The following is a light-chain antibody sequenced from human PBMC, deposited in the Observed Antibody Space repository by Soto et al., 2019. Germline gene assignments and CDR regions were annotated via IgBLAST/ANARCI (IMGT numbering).Light chain of an antibody. V-gene: IGKV3-15*01. CDR3: QQYNNWPPLS. J-gene: IGKJ4*01. CDR2: DAS. CDR1: QFIGSN. Sequence: MTQSPVTLSVSPGERATLSCRASQFIGSNLAWYQQKPAQPPRLLIYDASTRATGIPARFSGSGSGTAFTLTISRPQSEDFGVYYCQQYNNWPPLSFGGGTKVDIK.